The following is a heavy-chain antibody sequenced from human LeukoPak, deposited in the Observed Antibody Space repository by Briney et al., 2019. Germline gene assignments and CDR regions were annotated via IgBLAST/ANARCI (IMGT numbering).Heavy chain of an antibody. D-gene: IGHD3-16*02. Sequence: SQTLSLTCAISGDSVSSRGVTWTRIRQSPSGGLEWLGRTYYWYKYYKLYAVSVKSRITINPDTSRNQFSLQLNPVTPEDTAVYYCTRQAYRRFGAWGHGTLVTVSS. J-gene: IGHJ5*01. CDR3: TRQAYRRFGA. CDR2: TYYWYKYYK. V-gene: IGHV6-1*01. CDR1: GDSVSSRGVT.